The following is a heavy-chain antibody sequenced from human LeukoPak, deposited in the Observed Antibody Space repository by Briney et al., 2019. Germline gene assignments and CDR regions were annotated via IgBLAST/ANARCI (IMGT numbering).Heavy chain of an antibody. Sequence: PSETLSLTCTVSGGSISSYYWGWIRQPPGKGLEWIGYIYYSGSTNYNPSLKSRVTISVDTSKNQFSLKLSSVTAADTAVYYCARETYDSSGYYYGYDYWGQGTLVTVSS. CDR3: ARETYDSSGYYYGYDY. V-gene: IGHV4-59*01. CDR1: GGSISSYY. CDR2: IYYSGST. J-gene: IGHJ4*02. D-gene: IGHD3-22*01.